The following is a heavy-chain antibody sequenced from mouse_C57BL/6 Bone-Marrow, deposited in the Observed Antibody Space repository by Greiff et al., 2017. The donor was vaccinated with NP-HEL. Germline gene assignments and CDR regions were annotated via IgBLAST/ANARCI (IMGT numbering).Heavy chain of an antibody. CDR3: ARSPAGSSLYWYFDV. J-gene: IGHJ1*03. Sequence: EVQLQQSGAELVKPGASVKLSCTASGFNIKDYYMHWVKQRTEQGLEWIGRIDPEDGETKYAPKFQGKATITADTSSNTSYRQLSSLTSEDTAVYYCARSPAGSSLYWYFDVWGTGTTVTVSS. D-gene: IGHD1-1*01. V-gene: IGHV14-2*01. CDR2: IDPEDGET. CDR1: GFNIKDYY.